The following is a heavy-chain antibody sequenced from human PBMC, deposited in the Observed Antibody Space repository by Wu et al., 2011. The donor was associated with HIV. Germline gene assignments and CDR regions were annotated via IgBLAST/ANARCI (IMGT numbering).Heavy chain of an antibody. V-gene: IGHV1-18*01. CDR2: ISAYNGNT. J-gene: IGHJ6*02. CDR3: ARSFRDTYFYYYGISV. D-gene: IGHD3-16*02. Sequence: QVQLVQSGAEVKKPGASVKVSCKASGYTFTSYGISWVRQAPGQGLEWMGWISAYNGNTNYAQKVQGRVIMTTDTSTSTAYMELSSLRSEDTAVYYCARSFRDTYFYYYGISVWGQGTTVTVSS. CDR1: GYTFTSYG.